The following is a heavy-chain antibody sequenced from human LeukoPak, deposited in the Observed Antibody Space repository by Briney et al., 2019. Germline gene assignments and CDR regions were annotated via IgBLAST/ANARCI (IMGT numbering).Heavy chain of an antibody. CDR3: ARDNGLYDSSGYFIDY. V-gene: IGHV3-66*01. CDR1: GFTVSSNY. CDR2: IYSGGRT. D-gene: IGHD3-22*01. J-gene: IGHJ4*02. Sequence: GGSLRRSCAASGFTVSSNYMSWVRQAPGKGLEWVSGIYSGGRTYYAEYVKGRLSIFRENSKNKRYNQMNSLRAEDTAVYYCARDNGLYDSSGYFIDYWGQGTLVTVSS.